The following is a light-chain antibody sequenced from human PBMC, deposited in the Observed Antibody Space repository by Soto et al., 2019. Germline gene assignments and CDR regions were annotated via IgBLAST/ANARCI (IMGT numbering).Light chain of an antibody. J-gene: IGKJ2*01. Sequence: EIVLTQSPGTLSLSPGERATLSCRASQSVSSSYLAWYQQKPGQPPRLLIHVVSTRATGIPDRFSGSGSGTDFTLTISRLEPEDFAVYYCQQYVTSPYIFGQGTKLEIK. V-gene: IGKV3-20*01. CDR2: VVS. CDR3: QQYVTSPYI. CDR1: QSVSSSY.